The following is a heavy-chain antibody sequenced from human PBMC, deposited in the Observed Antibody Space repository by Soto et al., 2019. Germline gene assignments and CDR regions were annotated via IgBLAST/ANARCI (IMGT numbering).Heavy chain of an antibody. CDR1: GDTFSSYP. CDR2: IIPILGIA. CDR3: ARDGRKDIVATGGYY. Sequence: QVQLVQSGAEVKKPGSSVKVACKASGDTFSSYPISWVRQAPGQGLEWMGRIIPILGIANYAQEFQGRVPITADKSTSTAYMELSSLRSEDTAVYYCARDGRKDIVATGGYYWGQGTLVTVSS. V-gene: IGHV1-69*04. D-gene: IGHD5-12*01. J-gene: IGHJ4*02.